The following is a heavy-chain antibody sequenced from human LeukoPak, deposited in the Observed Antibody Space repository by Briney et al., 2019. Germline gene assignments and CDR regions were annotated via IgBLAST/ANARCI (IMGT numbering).Heavy chain of an antibody. Sequence: GESLKISCKGSGYSFTSYWIGWVRQMPGKGLEWMGIIYPGDSDTRYSPSFQGQVTISADKSISTAYLQWSSLKASDTAMYYCARLMITFGGVIAPSPFDYWGQGTLVTVSS. CDR1: GYSFTSYW. CDR2: IYPGDSDT. D-gene: IGHD3-16*02. CDR3: ARLMITFGGVIAPSPFDY. V-gene: IGHV5-51*01. J-gene: IGHJ4*02.